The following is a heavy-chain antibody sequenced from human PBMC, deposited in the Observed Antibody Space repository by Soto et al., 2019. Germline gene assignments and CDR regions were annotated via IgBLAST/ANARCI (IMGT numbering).Heavy chain of an antibody. D-gene: IGHD6-13*01. J-gene: IGHJ2*01. CDR3: ARKGDSITWYRSWYFDL. V-gene: IGHV4-34*01. Sequence: SETLSLTCAAYGGSFSGYYWSWIRQAPGKGLEWIGEIHHSGITNYDPSLKGRVTISVDTSKNQFSLKLSSVTAADTAVYYCARKGDSITWYRSWYFDLWGRGTLVTVSS. CDR1: GGSFSGYY. CDR2: IHHSGIT.